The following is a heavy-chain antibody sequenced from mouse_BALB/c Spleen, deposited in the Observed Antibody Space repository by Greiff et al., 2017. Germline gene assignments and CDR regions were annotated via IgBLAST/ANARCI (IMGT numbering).Heavy chain of an antibody. CDR2: IWAGGST. CDR3: ARDGYYYGSSPFDY. J-gene: IGHJ2*01. V-gene: IGHV2-9*02. D-gene: IGHD1-1*01. CDR1: GFSLTSYG. Sequence: VQRVESGPGLVAPSQSLSITCTVSGFSLTSYGVHWVRQPPGKGLEWLGVIWAGGSTNYNSALMSRLSISKENSKSQVFLKMNSLQTDDTAMYYCARDGYYYGSSPFDYWGQGTTLTVSS.